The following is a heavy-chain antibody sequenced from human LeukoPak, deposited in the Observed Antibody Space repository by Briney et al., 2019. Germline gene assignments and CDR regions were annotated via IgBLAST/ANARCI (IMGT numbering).Heavy chain of an antibody. CDR1: GDSISAYY. Sequence: SETLSLTCTVSGDSISAYYWSCIRQPPGKGLEWIGYIYYSGSTNYNPSLKTRVTISVDTSKNQFSLKLSSVTAADTAVYYCARGIGGYNYGYAFDYWGQGTLVTVSS. CDR2: IYYSGST. V-gene: IGHV4-59*01. D-gene: IGHD5-18*01. CDR3: ARGIGGYNYGYAFDY. J-gene: IGHJ4*02.